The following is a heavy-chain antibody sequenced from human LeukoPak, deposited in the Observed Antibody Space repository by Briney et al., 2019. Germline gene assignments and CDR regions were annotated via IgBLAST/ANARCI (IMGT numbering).Heavy chain of an antibody. J-gene: IGHJ4*02. CDR1: GFTFSQYW. CDR2: VNSDGSDT. V-gene: IGHV3-74*01. D-gene: IGHD1-26*01. CDR3: TRVQASWEILGGYSFDY. Sequence: GGSLRLSCVACGFTFSQYWMYWVRQVPGKGLEWVSRVNSDGSDTIYADSVKGRFTISRDNAKNRLFLQMNRLRAEDTAVYYCTRVQASWEILGGYSFDYWGQGILVTVSS.